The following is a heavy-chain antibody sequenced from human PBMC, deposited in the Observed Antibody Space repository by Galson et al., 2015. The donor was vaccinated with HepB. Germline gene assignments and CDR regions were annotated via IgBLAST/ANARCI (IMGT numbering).Heavy chain of an antibody. J-gene: IGHJ2*01. V-gene: IGHV6-1*01. CDR2: TYYRSKWYN. CDR3: ARDLVDHWYFDI. D-gene: IGHD5-24*01. CDR1: GDSVPSNSAA. Sequence: CAISGDSVPSNSAAWNWIRQSPSRGLEWLGRTYYRSKWYNDVSISVKSRITFTPDTSKNQVSLQLNSVTPEDTAVYYCARDLVDHWYFDIWGRGTLVTVSS.